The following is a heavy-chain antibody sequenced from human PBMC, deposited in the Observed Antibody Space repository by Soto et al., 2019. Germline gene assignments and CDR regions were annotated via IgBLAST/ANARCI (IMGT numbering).Heavy chain of an antibody. V-gene: IGHV6-1*01. Sequence: SQTLSLTCAISGESVSSNSAAWNWIRQSPSRGLEWLGRTYYRSKWYNDYAVSVKSRITINPDTSKNQFSLQLDSVTPEDTAVYYCARTFRDIVVVVAATDWFDPWGQGTLVTVSS. CDR2: TYYRSKWYN. J-gene: IGHJ5*02. CDR3: ARTFRDIVVVVAATDWFDP. D-gene: IGHD2-15*01. CDR1: GESVSSNSAA.